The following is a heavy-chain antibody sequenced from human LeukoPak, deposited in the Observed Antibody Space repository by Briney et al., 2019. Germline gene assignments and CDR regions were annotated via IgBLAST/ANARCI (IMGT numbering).Heavy chain of an antibody. D-gene: IGHD6-19*01. J-gene: IGHJ3*02. V-gene: IGHV5-51*01. CDR1: GYIFTSYW. CDR2: IYPGDSDT. CDR3: ARHVLIAVVHDAFDI. Sequence: GESLQISCKGSGYIFTSYWIGWVRQMPGKGLEWMGIIYPGDSDTRYSPSFQGQVTISADKSISTAYLQWSSLKASDTAMYYCARHVLIAVVHDAFDIWGQGTMVTVSS.